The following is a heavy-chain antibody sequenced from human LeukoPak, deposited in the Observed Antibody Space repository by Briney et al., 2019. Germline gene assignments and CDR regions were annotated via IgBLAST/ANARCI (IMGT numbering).Heavy chain of an antibody. CDR2: ISGSGGST. CDR1: GFTFSSYA. J-gene: IGHJ4*02. Sequence: SGGSLRLSCAASGFTFSSYAMSWVRQAPGKGLEWVSAISGSGGSTYYADSVKGRFTISRDNSKNTLYLQMNSLRAEDPAVYYCAKDREWQHLSDFDYWGQGTLVTVSS. V-gene: IGHV3-23*01. CDR3: AKDREWQHLSDFDY. D-gene: IGHD6-13*01.